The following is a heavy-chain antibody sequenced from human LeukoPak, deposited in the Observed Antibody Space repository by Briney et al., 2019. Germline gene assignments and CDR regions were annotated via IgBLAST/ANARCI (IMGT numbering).Heavy chain of an antibody. J-gene: IGHJ3*02. CDR3: ARSGRGGAFDI. V-gene: IGHV3-9*03. CDR1: GFTFDDYA. D-gene: IGHD1-26*01. Sequence: GRSLRLSCAASGFTFDDYAMHWVRQAPGKGLEWVSGISWNSGSIGYADSVKGRFTISRDNAKNSLYLQMNSLRAEDMAVYYCARSGRGGAFDIWGQGTMVTVSS. CDR2: ISWNSGSI.